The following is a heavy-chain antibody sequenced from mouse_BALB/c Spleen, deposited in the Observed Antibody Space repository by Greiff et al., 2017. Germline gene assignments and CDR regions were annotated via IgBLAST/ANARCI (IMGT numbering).Heavy chain of an antibody. V-gene: IGHV2-9*02. D-gene: IGHD2-2*01. CDR3: ARDQGGYGSYAMDY. J-gene: IGHJ4*01. CDR1: GFSLTSYG. Sequence: VQLQQSGPGLVAPSQSLSITCTVSGFSLTSYGVHWVRQPPGKGLEWLGVIWAGGSTNYNSALMSRLSISKDNSKSQVFLKMNSLQTDDTAMYYCARDQGGYGSYAMDYWGQGTSVTVSS. CDR2: IWAGGST.